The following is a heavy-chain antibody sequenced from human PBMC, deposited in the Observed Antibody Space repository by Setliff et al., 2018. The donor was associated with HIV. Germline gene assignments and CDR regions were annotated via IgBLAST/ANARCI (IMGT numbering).Heavy chain of an antibody. CDR1: GFTFSTSW. Sequence: GGSLRLSCAASGFTFSTSWMGWVRQAPGKGLEWVANTKPDEGEKFYVDSVRGRFTISRDNAKNSLYLQMNSLRVDDTAFYYCARVHMSSGWYVDYWGQGTLVTVS. CDR3: ARVHMSSGWYVDY. D-gene: IGHD6-19*01. J-gene: IGHJ4*02. V-gene: IGHV3-7*03. CDR2: TKPDEGEK.